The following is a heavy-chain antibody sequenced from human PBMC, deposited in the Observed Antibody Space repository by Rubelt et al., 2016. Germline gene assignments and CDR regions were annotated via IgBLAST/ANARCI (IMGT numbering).Heavy chain of an antibody. CDR2: INHSGST. CDR3: ARVSRGSGLDP. V-gene: IGHV4-34*01. D-gene: IGHD3-10*01. Sequence: QVQLQQWGAGLLKPSETLSLTCAVYGGSFSGYYWSWIRQPPGKGLEWIGEINHSGSTHYNPSLKRRVTISVDTSKNQFSLKLSSVTAADTAVYYCARVSRGSGLDPWGQGTLVTVSS. CDR1: GGSFSGYY. J-gene: IGHJ5*02.